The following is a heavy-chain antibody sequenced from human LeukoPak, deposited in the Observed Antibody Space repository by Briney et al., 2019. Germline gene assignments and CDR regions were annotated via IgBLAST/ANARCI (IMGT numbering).Heavy chain of an antibody. J-gene: IGHJ6*02. CDR3: ARFGVDYDMDV. Sequence: SETLSLTCTVSGGSISGHYWTWIRQPPGKGLEWIGQIHYSGGPDYNPSLKSRVTISVDTSKNQLSLKVTSVTGADTAVYYCARFGVDYDMDVWGQGTTVTVSS. CDR2: IHYSGGP. V-gene: IGHV4-59*11. D-gene: IGHD3-16*01. CDR1: GGSISGHY.